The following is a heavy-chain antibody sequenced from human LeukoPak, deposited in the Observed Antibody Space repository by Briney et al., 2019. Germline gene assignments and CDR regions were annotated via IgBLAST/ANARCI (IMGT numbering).Heavy chain of an antibody. V-gene: IGHV3-23*01. Sequence: GGSLRLSCAASGFTFSSYAMSWVRQAPGKGLEWVSAISGSGGSTYCADSVKGRFTISRDNSKNTLCLQMNSLRAEDTAVYYCAKEPDSSGWYRTFDYWGQGTLVTVSS. D-gene: IGHD6-19*01. CDR2: ISGSGGST. J-gene: IGHJ4*02. CDR1: GFTFSSYA. CDR3: AKEPDSSGWYRTFDY.